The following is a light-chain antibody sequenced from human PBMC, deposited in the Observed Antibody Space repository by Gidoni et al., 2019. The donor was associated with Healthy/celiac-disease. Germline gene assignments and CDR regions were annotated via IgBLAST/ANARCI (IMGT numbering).Light chain of an antibody. Sequence: EIVLTPSPGTLSLSPGERATLSCRAIQSVSSSYLAWYQQKPGQAPRLLIYGASSRATGIPDRFSGSGSGTDFTLTISRLEPEDFAVYYCQQYGSSFTFGQGTRLEIK. V-gene: IGKV3-20*01. CDR3: QQYGSSFT. CDR2: GAS. CDR1: QSVSSSY. J-gene: IGKJ5*01.